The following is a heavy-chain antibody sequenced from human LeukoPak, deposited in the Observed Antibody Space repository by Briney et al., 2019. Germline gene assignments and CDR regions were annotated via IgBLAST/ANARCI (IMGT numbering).Heavy chain of an antibody. V-gene: IGHV3-30*04. D-gene: IGHD5/OR15-5a*01. CDR2: ISTDGNDK. CDR1: GFTFSGYA. J-gene: IGHJ4*02. Sequence: GGSLRLSCAASGFTFSGYAMHWVRQAPGKGLEWLTVISTDGNDKHYADSVKGRFTVSRDNSKNTLFLQMNNLRTEDTAVYYCAKDKSVSAGYYFDYWGQGTLVTVSS. CDR3: AKDKSVSAGYYFDY.